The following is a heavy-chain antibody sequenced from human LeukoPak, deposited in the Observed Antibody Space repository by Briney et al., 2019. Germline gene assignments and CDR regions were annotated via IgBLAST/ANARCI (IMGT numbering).Heavy chain of an antibody. V-gene: IGHV3-23*01. CDR1: GFTFSSYG. Sequence: PGGSLRLSCAASGFTFSSYGMSWVRQAPGKGLQWVSVIIGSGSGTYYADSVKGRFTISRDNARNTLYLQMNSLRAEDTAVYYCAAQFKKGHWGQGTLVTVSS. CDR3: AAQFKKGH. J-gene: IGHJ4*02. CDR2: IIGSGSGT.